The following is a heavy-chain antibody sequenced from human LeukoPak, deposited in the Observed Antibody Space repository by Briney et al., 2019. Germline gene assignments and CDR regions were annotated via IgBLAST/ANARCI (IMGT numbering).Heavy chain of an antibody. D-gene: IGHD3-22*01. V-gene: IGHV4-4*07. J-gene: IGHJ6*03. Sequence: SETLSLTCSVSGGSINSYHWSWIRQPAGKGLEWIGRMYTSGNTNYNPPLKSRITMSVDTSKNQFSLKLSSVAAADTAVYYCARDSVYYDGSGYYSNYYYYMDVWGKGTTVTVSS. CDR3: ARDSVYYDGSGYYSNYYYYMDV. CDR2: MYTSGNT. CDR1: GGSINSYH.